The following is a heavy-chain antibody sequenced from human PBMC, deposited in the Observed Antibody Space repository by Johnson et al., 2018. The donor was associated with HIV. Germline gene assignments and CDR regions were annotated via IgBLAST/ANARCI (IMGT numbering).Heavy chain of an antibody. V-gene: IGHV3-30*02. Sequence: QVQLVESGGGVVQPGRSLRLSCAASGFTFSNSGMHWVRRAPGKGLEWVAFIQYDGSNKYYADSVRGRFTISRDNSKNTLYLQMNSLRAEDTAVYYCAKSWHSGSLYDAFHIWGQGTMVTVSS. CDR3: AKSWHSGSLYDAFHI. CDR2: IQYDGSNK. CDR1: GFTFSNSG. J-gene: IGHJ3*02. D-gene: IGHD1-26*01.